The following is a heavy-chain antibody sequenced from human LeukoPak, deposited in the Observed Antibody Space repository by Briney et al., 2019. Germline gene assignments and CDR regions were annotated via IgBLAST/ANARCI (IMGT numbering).Heavy chain of an antibody. Sequence: SETLSLTCTVSGGSISSSSYYWGWIRQPPGKGPEWIGEINHSGSTNYNPSLKSRVTISVDTSKNQFSLKLSSVTAADTAVYYCARGMIYDSSGYYYGYWGQGTLVTVSS. D-gene: IGHD3-22*01. CDR1: GGSISSSSYY. J-gene: IGHJ4*02. V-gene: IGHV4-39*07. CDR3: ARGMIYDSSGYYYGY. CDR2: INHSGST.